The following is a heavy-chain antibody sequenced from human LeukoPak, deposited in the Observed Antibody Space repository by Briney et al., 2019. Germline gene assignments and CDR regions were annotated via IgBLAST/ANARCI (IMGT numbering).Heavy chain of an antibody. CDR2: IYRSGST. V-gene: IGHV4-30-2*02. D-gene: IGHD3-22*01. J-gene: IGHJ4*02. CDR3: ARRDSSGYTKYYFDY. CDR1: GGSISSGGYS. Sequence: PSETLSLTCAVSGGSISSGGYSWSWIRQPPGKGLEWIGYIYRSGSTYYNPSLKSRVTISVDTSKNQFSLKLSSVTAADTAVYYCARRDSSGYTKYYFDYWGQGTLVTVSS.